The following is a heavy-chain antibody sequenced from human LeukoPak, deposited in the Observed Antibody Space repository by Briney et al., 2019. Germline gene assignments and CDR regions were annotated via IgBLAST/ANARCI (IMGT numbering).Heavy chain of an antibody. V-gene: IGHV4-59*01. J-gene: IGHJ4*02. Sequence: SETLSLTCTVSGGSISSYYWSWIRQPPGKGLEWIGYVYYTGSTEYNPSLRSRVTISLEMSKHQFSLDLTSVTAADTAVYYCASNTGTVFDYWGQGALVTVSS. CDR3: ASNTGTVFDY. CDR2: VYYTGST. D-gene: IGHD7-27*01. CDR1: GGSISSYY.